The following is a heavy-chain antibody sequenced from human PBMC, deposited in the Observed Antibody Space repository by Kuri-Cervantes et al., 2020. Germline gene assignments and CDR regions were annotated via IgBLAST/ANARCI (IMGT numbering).Heavy chain of an antibody. Sequence: ESLKISCAVSGYSISSGYYWGWIRQPPGKGLEWIGSIYHSGSTYYNPSLKSRVTISVDTSKNQFSLKLSSVTAADTAVYYCARLNYDSSGQRDYWGQGTLVTVSS. CDR3: ARLNYDSSGQRDY. D-gene: IGHD3-22*01. CDR2: IYHSGST. J-gene: IGHJ4*02. V-gene: IGHV4-38-2*01. CDR1: GYSISSGYY.